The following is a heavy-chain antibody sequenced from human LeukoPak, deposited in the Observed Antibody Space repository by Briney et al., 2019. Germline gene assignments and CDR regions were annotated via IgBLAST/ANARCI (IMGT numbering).Heavy chain of an antibody. D-gene: IGHD3-3*01. CDR3: ARRHDFWLNYFDY. V-gene: IGHV1-2*02. Sequence: ASVKVSCKASGYTFTGYYMHWVRQAPGQGLEWMGWINPNSGGTNYAQKFQGRVTMTRDTSISTAYMELSRLRSDDTAVYYCARRHDFWLNYFDYWGQGTLVTVSS. CDR2: INPNSGGT. CDR1: GYTFTGYY. J-gene: IGHJ4*02.